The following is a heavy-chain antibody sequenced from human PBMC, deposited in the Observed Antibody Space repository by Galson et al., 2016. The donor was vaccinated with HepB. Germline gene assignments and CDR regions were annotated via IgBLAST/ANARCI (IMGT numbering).Heavy chain of an antibody. CDR2: IYWDDTK. CDR1: GFSLSTSGVG. Sequence: PALVKPTQTLTLTCAFSGFSLSTSGVGVGWIRQPPGKALEWLAIIYWDDTKRYSPFLRSRLTVTRETSKNQVVFTVTNMDPVDTATYYRTHWAVLVPATIPEFDYWGQGTLVTVSA. CDR3: THWAVLVPATIPEFDY. D-gene: IGHD2-2*02. V-gene: IGHV2-5*02. J-gene: IGHJ4*02.